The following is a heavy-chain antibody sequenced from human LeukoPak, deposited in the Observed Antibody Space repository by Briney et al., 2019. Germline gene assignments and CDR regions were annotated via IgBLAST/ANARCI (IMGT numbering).Heavy chain of an antibody. J-gene: IGHJ2*01. CDR3: ARAYCTTPSCYGRYFDL. V-gene: IGHV4-38-2*01. CDR2: IYHSGST. Sequence: SETLSLTCAVSGYSISSGYYWGWIRQPPGKGLEWIGSIYHSGSTYYSPSLKSPITISVDTSKNQFSLTLSSVTAADTAIYYCARAYCTTPSCYGRYFDLWGRGILVTVSS. D-gene: IGHD2-2*01. CDR1: GYSISSGYY.